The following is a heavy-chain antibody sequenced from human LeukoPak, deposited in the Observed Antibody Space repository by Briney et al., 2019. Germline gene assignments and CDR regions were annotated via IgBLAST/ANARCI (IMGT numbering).Heavy chain of an antibody. CDR3: ARDREGDYYDSSGYLGY. Sequence: ASVKVSCKASGYTFTGYYMHWVRQAPGQGLEWMGWINPNSGGTNYAQKFQGRVTMTRDTSISTAYMELSRLRSEDTAVYYCARDREGDYYDSSGYLGYWGQGTLVTVSS. CDR1: GYTFTGYY. V-gene: IGHV1-2*02. J-gene: IGHJ4*02. CDR2: INPNSGGT. D-gene: IGHD3-22*01.